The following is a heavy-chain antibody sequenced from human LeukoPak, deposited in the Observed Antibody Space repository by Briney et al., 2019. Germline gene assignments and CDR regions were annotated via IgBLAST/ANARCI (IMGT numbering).Heavy chain of an antibody. J-gene: IGHJ3*02. CDR1: GGSFSGYY. D-gene: IGHD3-3*01. Sequence: SETLSLTCAVYGGSFSGYYWSWIRQPPGKGLEWIGEINHSGSTNYNPSLKSRVTIPVDTSKNQFSLKLSSVTAADTAVYYCARGPARITIFGVARRGDAFDIWGQGTMVTVSS. CDR3: ARGPARITIFGVARRGDAFDI. V-gene: IGHV4-34*01. CDR2: INHSGST.